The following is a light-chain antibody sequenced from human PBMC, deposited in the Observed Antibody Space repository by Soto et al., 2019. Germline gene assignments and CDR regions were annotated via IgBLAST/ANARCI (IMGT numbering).Light chain of an antibody. J-gene: IGLJ2*01. CDR3: SSYTISSTLVV. V-gene: IGLV2-14*01. CDR2: DVS. Sequence: QSVLTQPASVSGSPGQSITISCTGTSSDVGGYNSVSWYQQHPGKAPKLMIYDVSHRPSGVSNRFSGSKSGNTASLTISGLQAEDEADYYCSSYTISSTLVVFGGGTKVTVL. CDR1: SSDVGGYNS.